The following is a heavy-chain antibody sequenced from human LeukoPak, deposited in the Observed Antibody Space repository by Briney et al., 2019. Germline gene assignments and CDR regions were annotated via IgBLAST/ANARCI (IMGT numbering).Heavy chain of an antibody. D-gene: IGHD2-2*02. CDR2: IIPILGIA. CDR3: ASSIEMQYTYFDY. CDR1: GGTFSSYA. V-gene: IGHV1-69*04. J-gene: IGHJ4*02. Sequence: ASVKVSCKASGGTFSSYAISWVREAPGQGLEWMGRIIPILGIANYAQKFQGRVTINADKSTSTAYMELSSLRSEDTAVYYCASSIEMQYTYFDYWAREPWSPSPQ.